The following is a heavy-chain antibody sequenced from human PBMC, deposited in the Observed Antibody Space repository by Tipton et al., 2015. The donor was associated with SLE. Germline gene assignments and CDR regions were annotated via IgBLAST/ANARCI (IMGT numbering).Heavy chain of an antibody. D-gene: IGHD2-15*01. CDR3: ARLDIVVVVAATSAFDI. CDR1: GDSISSGPYY. J-gene: IGHJ3*02. Sequence: LRLSCIVSGDSISSGPYYWSWIRQPAGKGLEWIGHVYTTGATNYNPSLKSRVTISVDTSKNQFSLKLSSVTAADTAVYYCARLDIVVVVAATSAFDIWGQGTMVTVSS. CDR2: VYTTGAT. V-gene: IGHV4-61*09.